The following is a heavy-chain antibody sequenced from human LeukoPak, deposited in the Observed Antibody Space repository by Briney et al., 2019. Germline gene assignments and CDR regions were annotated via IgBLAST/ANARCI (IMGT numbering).Heavy chain of an antibody. CDR3: ARFTNDGDGWFGP. V-gene: IGHV1-69*13. CDR1: GGSFSTYT. D-gene: IGHD1-1*01. Sequence: SVKVSCKSSGGSFSTYTISWVRQAPGQRPEWMGGILPGLPTPNYAQKFQGRVTISADEYTRTAYMELNSLRSDDTAMYYCARFTNDGDGWFGPWGQGTLFTVSS. CDR2: ILPGLPTP. J-gene: IGHJ5*02.